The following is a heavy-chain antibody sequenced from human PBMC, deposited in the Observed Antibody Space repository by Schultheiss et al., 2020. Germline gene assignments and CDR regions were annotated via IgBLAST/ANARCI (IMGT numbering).Heavy chain of an antibody. CDR1: GGSISSGGYY. J-gene: IGHJ4*02. CDR3: ARALWFGASYYFDY. V-gene: IGHV4-61*08. Sequence: SETLSLTCTVSGGSISSGGYYWGWIRQHPGKGLEWIGYIYYSGSTYYNPSLKSRVTISVDTSKNQFSLKLSSVTAADTAVYYCARALWFGASYYFDYWGQGTLVTVS. D-gene: IGHD3-10*01. CDR2: IYYSGST.